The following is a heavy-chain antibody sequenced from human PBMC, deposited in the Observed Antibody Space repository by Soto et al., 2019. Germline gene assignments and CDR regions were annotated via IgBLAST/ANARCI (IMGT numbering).Heavy chain of an antibody. J-gene: IGHJ4*02. V-gene: IGHV3-23*01. Sequence: EVQLLESGENLVQPGGSLRLSCAASGFTFSSYAMNWVRQPPGKGLEWVSTISGSGGGAYYAASVKGRFTISRDNSKNTLYLQMNSLRAEYTAIYYCAKEGASSWYFFDYWGQGTLVTVSS. CDR2: ISGSGGGA. D-gene: IGHD6-13*01. CDR3: AKEGASSWYFFDY. CDR1: GFTFSSYA.